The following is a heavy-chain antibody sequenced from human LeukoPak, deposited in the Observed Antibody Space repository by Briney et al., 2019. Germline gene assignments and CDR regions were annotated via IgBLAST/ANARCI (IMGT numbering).Heavy chain of an antibody. Sequence: GGSVKVSCKASGYTGSYFHWVRQAPGQGLGWIGMINPSGGSTSYAQNFQSRVIMTMDTSTSTVYMELSRLRSGDTAVYYCASRSALGSYYYLESWGQGTLVTVSP. J-gene: IGHJ4*02. V-gene: IGHV1-46*01. D-gene: IGHD3-10*01. CDR2: INPSGGST. CDR3: ASRSALGSYYYLES. CDR1: GYTGSY.